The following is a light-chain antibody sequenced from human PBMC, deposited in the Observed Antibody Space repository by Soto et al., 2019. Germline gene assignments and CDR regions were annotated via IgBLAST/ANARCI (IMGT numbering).Light chain of an antibody. CDR1: QSVSSSY. CDR3: QQYGSPPTT. J-gene: IGKJ1*01. V-gene: IGKV3-20*01. Sequence: EIVLTQSPGTLSLSPGERATLSCRASQSVSSSYLAWYQQKPGQAPRLLIYGASSRATGIPDRFSGSGSGTDFTLTIIRLEPEDFAVYSCQQYGSPPTTFGQGTKVEIK. CDR2: GAS.